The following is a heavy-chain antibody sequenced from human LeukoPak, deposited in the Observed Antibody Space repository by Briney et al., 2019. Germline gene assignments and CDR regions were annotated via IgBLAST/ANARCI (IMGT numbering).Heavy chain of an antibody. V-gene: IGHV4-59*01. CDR3: ARNLIPEQLVLNF. CDR2: IFYTGST. Sequence: SETLSLTCTVSGGSISSNYWSWIRQPPGKGLEWIGYIFYTGSTNYNPSLKSRVTMSVDTPKNQFSLNLRSVTPEDTAVYYCARNLIPEQLVLNFWGQGTLVTVSS. CDR1: GGSISSNY. D-gene: IGHD6-13*01. J-gene: IGHJ4*02.